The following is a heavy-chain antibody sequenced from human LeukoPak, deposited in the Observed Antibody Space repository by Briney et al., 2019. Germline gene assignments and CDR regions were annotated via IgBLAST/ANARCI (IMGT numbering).Heavy chain of an antibody. CDR2: ISAYNGNT. J-gene: IGHJ3*02. Sequence: ASVKVSCKASGYTFTSYGISWARQAPGQGLEWMGWISAYNGNTNYAQKLQGRVTMTTDSSTSTAYMELRSLRSDDTAVYYCARENHDYGDHDAFDIWGQGTMVTVSS. CDR1: GYTFTSYG. D-gene: IGHD4-17*01. V-gene: IGHV1-18*01. CDR3: ARENHDYGDHDAFDI.